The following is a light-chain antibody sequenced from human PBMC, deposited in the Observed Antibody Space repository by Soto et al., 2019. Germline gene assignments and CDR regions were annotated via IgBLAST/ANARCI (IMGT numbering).Light chain of an antibody. CDR1: QGISSY. CDR2: AAS. J-gene: IGKJ1*01. V-gene: IGKV1-8*01. Sequence: AIRMTQSPSSLSASTGDIGTITFRASQGISSYFDWYQQKPGKAPTLLIYAASTLQSGVPSRFSGSGSGTDFALAISCLQPEDVATYYCQKYDSAPTFGPGTKVDIK. CDR3: QKYDSAPT.